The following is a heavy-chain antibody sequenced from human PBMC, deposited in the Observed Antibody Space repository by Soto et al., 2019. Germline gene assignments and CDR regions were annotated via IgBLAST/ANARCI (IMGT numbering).Heavy chain of an antibody. Sequence: QVQLVQSGAEVKKPGASVKVSCKASGYTFTSYAMHWVRQAPGQRLEWMGWINAGNGNTKYSQKFQGRVTITRDTSASTAYMELSSLRSEDTAVYYCAREGVWYDSSGYNWFDPWGQGTLVTVSS. CDR2: INAGNGNT. V-gene: IGHV1-3*01. CDR3: AREGVWYDSSGYNWFDP. D-gene: IGHD3-22*01. CDR1: GYTFTSYA. J-gene: IGHJ5*02.